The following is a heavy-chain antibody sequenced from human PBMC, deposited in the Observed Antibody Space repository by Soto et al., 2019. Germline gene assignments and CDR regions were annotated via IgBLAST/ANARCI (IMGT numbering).Heavy chain of an antibody. V-gene: IGHV5-51*01. Sequence: RGESLKISCKGSGYSFTSYWIGWVRQMPGKGLEWMGIIYPGDSDTRYSPSFQGQVTISADKSISTAYLQWSSLRASDTAMYYCARHLTDYYDSSGYYDYWAQGTLVTVSS. D-gene: IGHD3-22*01. CDR1: GYSFTSYW. CDR2: IYPGDSDT. CDR3: ARHLTDYYDSSGYYDY. J-gene: IGHJ4*02.